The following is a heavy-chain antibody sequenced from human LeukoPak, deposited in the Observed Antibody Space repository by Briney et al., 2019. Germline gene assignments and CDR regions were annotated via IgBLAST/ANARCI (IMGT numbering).Heavy chain of an antibody. D-gene: IGHD3-22*01. CDR1: GFTFSSYS. CDR2: ISSSSSTI. Sequence: GGSLRLSCAASGFTFSSYSMNWVRQAPGKGLEWVSYISSSSSTIYYADSVKGRFTISRDNAKNSLYLQMNSLRAEDTALYYCAKDPNYDSSGYYYGQAAPCFDYWGQGTLVTVSS. CDR3: AKDPNYDSSGYYYGQAAPCFDY. V-gene: IGHV3-48*04. J-gene: IGHJ4*02.